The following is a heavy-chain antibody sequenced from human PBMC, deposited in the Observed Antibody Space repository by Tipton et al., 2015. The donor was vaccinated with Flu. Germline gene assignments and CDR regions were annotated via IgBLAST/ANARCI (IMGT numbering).Heavy chain of an antibody. CDR1: GDSVSNSDYY. V-gene: IGHV4-31*03. CDR2: IDFSGST. CDR3: AREGPCFYGMDV. J-gene: IGHJ6*02. Sequence: LRLSCTVSGDSVSNSDYYWNWIRQEPGKGLEWIGHIDFSGSTHYNPSLKSRLTISIDTSKNQFSLRLNGVTGADTAVYYCAREGPCFYGMDVWGQGTTVTVSS. D-gene: IGHD2-15*01.